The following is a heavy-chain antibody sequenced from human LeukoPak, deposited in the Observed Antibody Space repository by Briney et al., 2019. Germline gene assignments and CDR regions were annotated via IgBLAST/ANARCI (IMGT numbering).Heavy chain of an antibody. V-gene: IGHV4-61*02. J-gene: IGHJ3*02. CDR1: GGSISSGTYY. CDR3: ARDGGIAVAGDAFDI. D-gene: IGHD6-19*01. CDR2: IYTSGST. Sequence: SETLSLTCTVSGGSISSGTYYWNWIRQPAGKGLEWIGRIYTSGSTNYNPSLKSRVTISADTSKNQFSLKLSSVTAADTAVYYCARDGGIAVAGDAFDIWGQGTMVTVSS.